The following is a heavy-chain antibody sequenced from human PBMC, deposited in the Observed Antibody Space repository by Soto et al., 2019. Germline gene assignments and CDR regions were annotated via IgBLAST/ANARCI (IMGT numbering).Heavy chain of an antibody. V-gene: IGHV4-30-4*01. D-gene: IGHD3-22*01. CDR3: VSDYDSGGYIGY. J-gene: IGHJ4*02. Sequence: QVQLHESGPGLVRPSQTLSLTCNVSGGSISTADYYWSWIGQPPGKGLEWIGYIYYRGSTYYNPSLESRVAISIDTSKNQFSLNLTSVTAADTAVYFCVSDYDSGGYIGYWGQGTLVTVSS. CDR2: IYYRGST. CDR1: GGSISTADYY.